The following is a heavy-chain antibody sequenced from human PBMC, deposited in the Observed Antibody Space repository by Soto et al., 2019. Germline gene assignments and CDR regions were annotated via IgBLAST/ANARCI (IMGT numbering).Heavy chain of an antibody. Sequence: QVQLVQSGAEVKKPGSSVKVSCKASGGTFSSYAISWVRQAPGQGLEWMGGIIPIFGTANYAQKFQGRVTITADKSTSTAYMELSSLRSEDTAVYYCASHRQLRSARSPVLDCWGQGTLVTVSS. CDR2: IIPIFGTA. CDR3: ASHRQLRSARSPVLDC. D-gene: IGHD6-6*01. CDR1: GGTFSSYA. J-gene: IGHJ4*02. V-gene: IGHV1-69*06.